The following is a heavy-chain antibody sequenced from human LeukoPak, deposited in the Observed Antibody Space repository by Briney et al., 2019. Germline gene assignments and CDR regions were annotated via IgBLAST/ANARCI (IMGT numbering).Heavy chain of an antibody. Sequence: GRSLRLSCAVSGFTLSNYGMHWVRQAPGRGLEWVAVIWYDGTNKYYADSVRGRFTISRDSSKNTLYLQMNSLRAEDTAVYYCAKSGRNWAYLEYWGQGTLVTVSS. J-gene: IGHJ4*02. V-gene: IGHV3-33*06. D-gene: IGHD7-27*01. CDR1: GFTLSNYG. CDR2: IWYDGTNK. CDR3: AKSGRNWAYLEY.